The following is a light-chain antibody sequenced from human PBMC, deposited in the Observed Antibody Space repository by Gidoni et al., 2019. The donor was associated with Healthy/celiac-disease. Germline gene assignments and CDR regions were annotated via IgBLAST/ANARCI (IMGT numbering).Light chain of an antibody. CDR3: QQSYSTPVA. J-gene: IGKJ4*02. CDR2: AAS. CDR1: QSISSY. V-gene: IGKV1-39*01. Sequence: DIQMTQSPSSLSASVGDRVTITCRESQSISSYLNWYQQKPGNAPKLLIYAASSLQSGVPARFSGSGSGTEFTLTINSLQPEDFATYYCQQSYSTPVAFGGGTKVEIK.